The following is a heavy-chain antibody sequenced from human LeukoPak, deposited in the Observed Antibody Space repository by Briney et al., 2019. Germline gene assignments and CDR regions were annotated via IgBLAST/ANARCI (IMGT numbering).Heavy chain of an antibody. CDR1: GFTFSSYA. J-gene: IGHJ3*02. V-gene: IGHV3-23*01. CDR2: ISGSGGST. D-gene: IGHD3-10*01. Sequence: GGSLRLSCAASGFTFSSYAMSWVRQAPGKGLEWVSAISGSGGSTYYADSVKGRFTISRDSSENTMYLQMNSLRAEDTAVYYCAKVGVNDPFDIWGQGTMVTVSS. CDR3: AKVGVNDPFDI.